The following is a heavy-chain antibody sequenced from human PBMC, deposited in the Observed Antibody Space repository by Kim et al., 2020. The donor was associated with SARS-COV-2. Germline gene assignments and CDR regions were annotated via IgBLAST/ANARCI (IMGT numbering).Heavy chain of an antibody. Sequence: ASVKVSCKASGYTFTSYAMHWVRQAPGQRLEWMGWINAGNGNTKYSQKFQGRVTITRDTSASTAYMELSSLRSEDTAVYYCARAQAYSGYDSSGGSFDYWGQGTLVTVSS. J-gene: IGHJ4*02. D-gene: IGHD5-12*01. V-gene: IGHV1-3*01. CDR3: ARAQAYSGYDSSGGSFDY. CDR1: GYTFTSYA. CDR2: INAGNGNT.